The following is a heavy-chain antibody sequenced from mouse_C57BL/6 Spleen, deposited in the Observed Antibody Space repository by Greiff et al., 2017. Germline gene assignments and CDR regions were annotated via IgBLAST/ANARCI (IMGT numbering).Heavy chain of an antibody. D-gene: IGHD1-1*01. J-gene: IGHJ2*01. CDR1: GYTFTDHT. V-gene: IGHV1-78*01. Sequence: QVQLKESDAELVKPGASVKISCKASGYTFTDHTIHWVKQRPEQGLEWIGYIYTRDGSTKYNEKLKGKATMTADKSSSTAYLQLNSLTSEDSAVYFCARGDYGGSYAYWGQGTTLTVSS. CDR3: ARGDYGGSYAY. CDR2: IYTRDGST.